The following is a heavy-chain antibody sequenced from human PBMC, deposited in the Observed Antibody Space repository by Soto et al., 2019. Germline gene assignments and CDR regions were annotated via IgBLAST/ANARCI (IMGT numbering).Heavy chain of an antibody. CDR1: GYTFTSYH. J-gene: IGHJ5*02. Sequence: QVQLVQSGAEVKKPGASVKVSCKGSGYTFTSYHINWVRQATGQGLEWMGWMNPNSGNTGYAQTVQGRVTMTWDTSISTAYMELSSLRFEDTAMYYCARGHISSTKNWLDPWGQGTLVTVSS. V-gene: IGHV1-8*01. D-gene: IGHD6-6*01. CDR2: MNPNSGNT. CDR3: ARGHISSTKNWLDP.